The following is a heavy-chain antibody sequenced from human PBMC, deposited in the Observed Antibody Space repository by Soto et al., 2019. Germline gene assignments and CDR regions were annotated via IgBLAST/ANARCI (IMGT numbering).Heavy chain of an antibody. D-gene: IGHD5-12*01. V-gene: IGHV3-74*01. CDR3: ARESSGYSSYFDF. CDR2: ISRDGSST. CDR1: GLAFSNYW. Sequence: PGGSLRLSCAGSGLAFSNYWIHWVRQAPGQGLAWVSRISRDGSSTTYADSVKCRFTISRDFAKNTVSLQMSSLRADDTAVYYCARESSGYSSYFDFWGQGTLVTVSS. J-gene: IGHJ4*02.